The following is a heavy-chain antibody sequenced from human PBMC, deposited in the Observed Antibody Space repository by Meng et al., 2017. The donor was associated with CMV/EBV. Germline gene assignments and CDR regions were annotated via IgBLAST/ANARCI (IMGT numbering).Heavy chain of an antibody. V-gene: IGHV3-30*04. CDR2: ISYDGSNK. Sequence: GGSLRLSCAASGFTFSSYAMHWVRQAPGKGLEWVAVISYDGSNKYYADSVKGRFTISRDNSKNTLYLQMNSLRAEDTAVYYCARDSDSVRYYDFWSGYYGMDVWGQGTTVNVSS. J-gene: IGHJ6*02. CDR3: ARDSDSVRYYDFWSGYYGMDV. D-gene: IGHD3-3*01. CDR1: GFTFSSYA.